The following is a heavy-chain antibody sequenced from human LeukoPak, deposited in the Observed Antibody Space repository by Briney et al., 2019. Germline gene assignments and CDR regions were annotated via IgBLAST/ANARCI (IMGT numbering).Heavy chain of an antibody. Sequence: GGSLRLCCAASGFTFSSYWMSWVRQAPGKGLEWVANIKQDKSEEYYVDSVRGRFTISRDNAKNSQYLQMNSLRVEDTAVYYCVRGMNVWGQGTTVTVSS. CDR1: GFTFSSYW. CDR2: IKQDKSEE. V-gene: IGHV3-7*04. J-gene: IGHJ6*02. CDR3: VRGMNV.